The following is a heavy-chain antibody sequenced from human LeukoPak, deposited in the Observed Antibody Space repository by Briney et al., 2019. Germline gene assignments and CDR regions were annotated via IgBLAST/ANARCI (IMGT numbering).Heavy chain of an antibody. V-gene: IGHV3-9*01. CDR3: AKDWGGRQLGFGFLFDY. Sequence: GGSLRLSCAASGFTFDDYAMHWVRQAPGKGLEWVSGISWNSGSIGYADSVKGRFTISRDNAKNSLYLQMNSLRAEDTALYYCAKDWGGRQLGFGFLFDYWGQGTLVTVSS. CDR2: ISWNSGSI. CDR1: GFTFDDYA. J-gene: IGHJ4*02. D-gene: IGHD6-13*01.